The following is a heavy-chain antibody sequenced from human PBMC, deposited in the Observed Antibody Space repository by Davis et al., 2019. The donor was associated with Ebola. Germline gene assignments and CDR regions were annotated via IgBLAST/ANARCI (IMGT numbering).Heavy chain of an antibody. V-gene: IGHV1-18*04. CDR3: VRNVGLTTADLSDY. D-gene: IGHD1/OR15-1a*01. CDR1: GYTFTNYG. J-gene: IGHJ4*02. CDR2: ISAYNGNT. Sequence: AASVKVSCKASGYTFTNYGISWVRQAPGQGLEWLGWISAYNGNTNYARKVQGRVTMTTDTSTNTAYLELGSLRSADTAVYYCVRNVGLTTADLSDYWGQGTLVTVSS.